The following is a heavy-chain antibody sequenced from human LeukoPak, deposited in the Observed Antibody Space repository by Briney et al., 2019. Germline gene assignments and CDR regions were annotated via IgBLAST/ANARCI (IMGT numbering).Heavy chain of an antibody. J-gene: IGHJ4*02. Sequence: ASVKVSCKASGYTLMDYYIHWVRQAPGQGLEWMGRINPNSGGANYAQKLYGRVTLTRDTSINTAYMELSRLTSDDTAMYYCTREGTHGDHAYWGQGTLVTVSP. D-gene: IGHD4-17*01. CDR1: GYTLMDYY. V-gene: IGHV1-2*06. CDR2: INPNSGGA. CDR3: TREGTHGDHAY.